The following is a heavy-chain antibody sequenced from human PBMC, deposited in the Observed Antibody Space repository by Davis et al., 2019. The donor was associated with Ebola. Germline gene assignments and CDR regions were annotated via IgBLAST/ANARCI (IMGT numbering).Heavy chain of an antibody. CDR1: GFTFSSYA. V-gene: IGHV3-23*01. Sequence: PGGSLRLSCAASGFTFSSYAMGWVRQAPGKGLKWVSAISGSGGSTYYADSVKGRFTISRDNSKNTLYLQMNSLRAEDTAVYYCARTSLAYYYDSSGYAMGVDWFDPWGQGTLVTVSS. D-gene: IGHD3-22*01. CDR3: ARTSLAYYYDSSGYAMGVDWFDP. CDR2: ISGSGGST. J-gene: IGHJ5*02.